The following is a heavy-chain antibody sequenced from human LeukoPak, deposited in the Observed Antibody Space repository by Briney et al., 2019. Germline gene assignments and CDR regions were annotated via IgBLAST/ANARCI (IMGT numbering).Heavy chain of an antibody. CDR2: IRSETYGVTP. CDR3: ARPITGYGWKYYFDC. V-gene: IGHV3-49*04. Sequence: GGSLRLSCSTSGFTFSDYAMTWVRQAPGEGLEWVGLIRSETYGVTPEYAASVRGRFTISRDDSQGIAYLQMNSLKTEDTAVYYCARPITGYGWKYYFDCWGQGTLVTVSS. D-gene: IGHD5-18*01. CDR1: GFTFSDYA. J-gene: IGHJ4*02.